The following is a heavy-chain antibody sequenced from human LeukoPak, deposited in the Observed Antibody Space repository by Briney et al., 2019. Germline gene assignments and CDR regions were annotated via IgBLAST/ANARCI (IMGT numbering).Heavy chain of an antibody. CDR3: ARLTPGHWFDP. CDR1: GFTVSSNY. CDR2: IYSGGST. J-gene: IGHJ5*02. Sequence: PGGSLRPSCAASGFTVSSNYMSWVRQAPGKGLEWVSVIYSGGSTYYADSVKGRFTISRDNSKNTLYLQMNSLRAEDTAVYYCARLTPGHWFDPWGQGTLVTVSS. V-gene: IGHV3-66*01. D-gene: IGHD3-16*01.